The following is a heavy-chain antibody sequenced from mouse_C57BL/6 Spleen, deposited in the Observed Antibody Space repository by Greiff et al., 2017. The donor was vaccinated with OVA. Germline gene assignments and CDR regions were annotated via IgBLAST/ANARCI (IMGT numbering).Heavy chain of an antibody. D-gene: IGHD1-1*01. Sequence: DVHLVESGGGLVKPGGSLKLSCAASGFTFSDYGMNWVRQAPEKGLEWVAYISSGSSTIYYADTVKGRFTISRDNAKNTLFLQMTSLRSEDTAMYYCASLYYFYAMDYWGQGTSVTVSS. CDR1: GFTFSDYG. J-gene: IGHJ4*01. V-gene: IGHV5-17*01. CDR3: ASLYYFYAMDY. CDR2: ISSGSSTI.